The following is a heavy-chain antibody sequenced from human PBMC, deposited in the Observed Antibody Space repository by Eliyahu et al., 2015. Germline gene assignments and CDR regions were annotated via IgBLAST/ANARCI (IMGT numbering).Heavy chain of an antibody. J-gene: IGHJ4*02. CDR2: INHRGDT. Sequence: QVQLQQWGAGLLKPSETLSLTCAIPGAXVTDSYWSWIRQPPGXGLEWIGEINHRGDTDYNPFLKSQVTISVDTSKNQFSLKLRSVTGADTTVYYCXRGLHLLGWLDNWGQGTLVTVSS. V-gene: IGHV4-34*01. CDR3: XRGLHLLGWLDN. CDR1: GAXVTDSY. D-gene: IGHD6-19*01.